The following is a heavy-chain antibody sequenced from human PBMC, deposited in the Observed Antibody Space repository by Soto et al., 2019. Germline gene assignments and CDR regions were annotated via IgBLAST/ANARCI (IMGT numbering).Heavy chain of an antibody. J-gene: IGHJ4*01. CDR2: IKAGDGST. CDR3: ARGGGGLVY. D-gene: IGHD3-16*01. V-gene: IGHV1-3*01. Sequence: QVQLVQSGAEVKKPGASVKVSCKATGYTFVSYAIHWVRQAPGQRLEWMGWIKAGDGSTEHSQNFQDRPTITTATAASTAYMELSSLRSEATAVYYCARGGGGLVYWGHGTLVTVSS. CDR1: GYTFVSYA.